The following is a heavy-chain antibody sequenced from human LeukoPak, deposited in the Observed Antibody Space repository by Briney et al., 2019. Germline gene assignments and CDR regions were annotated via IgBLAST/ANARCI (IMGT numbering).Heavy chain of an antibody. D-gene: IGHD3-22*01. CDR3: ARITEYYDSSGYSPIDFDY. CDR2: VSAYNGST. Sequence: ASVKVSCKASGYTFTSYGICWVRQAPGQGLEWMGWVSAYNGSTNYAQKLQGRVTMTTDTSTSTAYMELRSLRSDDTAVYYCARITEYYDSSGYSPIDFDYWGQGTLVTVSS. CDR1: GYTFTSYG. J-gene: IGHJ4*02. V-gene: IGHV1-18*01.